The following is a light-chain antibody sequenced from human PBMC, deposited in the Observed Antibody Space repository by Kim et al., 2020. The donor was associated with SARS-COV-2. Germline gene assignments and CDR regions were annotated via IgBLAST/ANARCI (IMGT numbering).Light chain of an antibody. J-gene: IGLJ2*01. CDR1: SSVVGGSNY. CDR3: SSQTSSLTVL. CDR2: DVT. Sequence: GQSFTTSCPGTSSVVGGSNYVSWYQQHPGKAPKLIIYDVTQRASGISDRFSGSKSANTASLTISGLQTEDEADYYCSSQTSSLTVLFGGGTQLTVL. V-gene: IGLV2-14*04.